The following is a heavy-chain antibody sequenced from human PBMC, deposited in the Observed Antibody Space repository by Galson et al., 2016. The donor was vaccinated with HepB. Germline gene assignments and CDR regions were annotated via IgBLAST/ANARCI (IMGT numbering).Heavy chain of an antibody. CDR2: ISGNGDLT. D-gene: IGHD2-15*01. CDR3: ARGLAVVAYYGMDV. CDR1: GFPFSSHA. V-gene: IGHV3-23*01. J-gene: IGHJ6*02. Sequence: SLRLSCAASGFPFSSHAMNWVRQAPGGGLEWVSVISGNGDLTKYADSVRGRFTISRDNSKDTLFLQMNSLRVEDTGVFYCARGLAVVAYYGMDVWGQGITVTVSS.